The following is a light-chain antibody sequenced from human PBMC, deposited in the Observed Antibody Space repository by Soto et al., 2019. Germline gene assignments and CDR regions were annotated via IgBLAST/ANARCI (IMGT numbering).Light chain of an antibody. CDR3: AAWDDSLNGYV. J-gene: IGLJ1*01. Sequence: QSVLTPPPSASGTPRQRVTISFSGSSSNIGSNTVNWYQQLPGTAPKLLIYSNNQRPSGVPDRFSGSKSGTSASLAISGLQSEDEADYYCAAWDDSLNGYVFGTGTKVTVL. CDR1: SSNIGSNT. CDR2: SNN. V-gene: IGLV1-44*01.